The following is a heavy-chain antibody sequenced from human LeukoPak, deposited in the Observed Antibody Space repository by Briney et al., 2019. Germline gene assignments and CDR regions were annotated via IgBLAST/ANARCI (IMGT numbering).Heavy chain of an antibody. CDR1: GFTFSSYG. CDR3: ARGSCSGGSCNHWFDP. CDR2: MWYDGSNK. V-gene: IGHV3-33*01. D-gene: IGHD2-15*01. Sequence: GKSLRLSCAASGFTFSSYGMHWVRQAPGKGLEWVAVMWYDGSNKYYADSVKGRITISRDNSKNTLYLQMNSLRAEDTAVYYCARGSCSGGSCNHWFDPWGQGTLVTVTS. J-gene: IGHJ5*02.